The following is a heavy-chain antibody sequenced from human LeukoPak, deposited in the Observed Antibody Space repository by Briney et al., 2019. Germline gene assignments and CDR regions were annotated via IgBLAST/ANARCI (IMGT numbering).Heavy chain of an antibody. D-gene: IGHD3-16*01. J-gene: IGHJ4*02. CDR1: GGTFSSYA. CDR3: ARGGPGVMIDY. Sequence: GASVKVSCKASGGTFSSYAISWVRQAPGQGLEWMGWINAGNGNTKYSQEFQGRVTITRDTSASTAYMELSSLRSEDMAVYYCARGGPGVMIDYWGQGTLVTVSS. V-gene: IGHV1-3*03. CDR2: INAGNGNT.